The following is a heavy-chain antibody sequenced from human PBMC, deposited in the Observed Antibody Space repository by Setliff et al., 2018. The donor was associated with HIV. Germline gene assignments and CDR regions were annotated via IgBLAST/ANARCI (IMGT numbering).Heavy chain of an antibody. CDR1: GFTFSSYS. Sequence: GGSLRLSCAASGFTFSSYSMNWVRQAPGKGLEWVSYISSSSSTIYYADSVKGRFTISRDNAKNSLYLQMNSLRAEDTAVYYCARERGDGYGYYFHYWGQGTLVTVSS. CDR2: ISSSSSTI. CDR3: ARERGDGYGYYFHY. J-gene: IGHJ4*02. D-gene: IGHD5-12*01. V-gene: IGHV3-48*04.